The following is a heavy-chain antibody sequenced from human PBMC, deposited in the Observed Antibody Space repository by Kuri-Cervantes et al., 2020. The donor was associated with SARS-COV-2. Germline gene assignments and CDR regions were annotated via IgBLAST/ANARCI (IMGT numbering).Heavy chain of an antibody. Sequence: SVKVSWKASGGTFSSYTISWVRQAPGQGLEWMGGIIPIFGTANYAQKFQGRVTITADKSTSTAYMELSSLRSEDTAVYYCARGGVGYCSSTSCYSFWAFDIWGQGTMVTVSS. CDR2: IIPIFGTA. CDR3: ARGGVGYCSSTSCYSFWAFDI. V-gene: IGHV1-69*06. D-gene: IGHD2-2*02. J-gene: IGHJ3*02. CDR1: GGTFSSYT.